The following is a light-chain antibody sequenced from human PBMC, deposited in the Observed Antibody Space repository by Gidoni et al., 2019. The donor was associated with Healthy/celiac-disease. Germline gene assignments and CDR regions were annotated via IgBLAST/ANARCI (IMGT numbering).Light chain of an antibody. CDR1: QRISSY. Sequence: SQMTQSPSSLSASVGDRVTITCRASQRISSYLNWYQQKPGKAPKLLIYAASSLQSGVPSRFSGSGSGTDFTLTISSLQPEDCATYYCQQSYSTPQTFGQGTKLEIK. J-gene: IGKJ2*01. CDR3: QQSYSTPQT. CDR2: AAS. V-gene: IGKV1-39*01.